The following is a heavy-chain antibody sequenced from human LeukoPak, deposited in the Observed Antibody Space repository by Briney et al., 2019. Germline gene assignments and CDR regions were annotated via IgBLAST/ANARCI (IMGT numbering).Heavy chain of an antibody. J-gene: IGHJ4*02. Sequence: VASVKVSCKASGGTFSSYAVNWVRQAPGQGLEWMGRIIPIVNIANYAQRFQGRVTITADKSTSTAYMELSSLRSEDTAVYYCASGPSGHGGYWGQGTLVTISS. CDR3: ASGPSGHGGY. V-gene: IGHV1-69*04. D-gene: IGHD5-12*01. CDR2: IIPIVNIA. CDR1: GGTFSSYA.